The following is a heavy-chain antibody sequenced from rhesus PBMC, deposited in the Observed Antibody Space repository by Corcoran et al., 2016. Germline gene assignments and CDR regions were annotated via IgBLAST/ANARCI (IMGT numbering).Heavy chain of an antibody. Sequence: EVQLVQSGAEVKRPGESLKISCKTSGYSFTSYWISWVRQMPGKGLEWMGAIDPSDSDTRYSPSFQGQVTISADKSISTGYLQWSSLKASDTATYYCAKESIAAAAYYYGLDSWGQGVVVTVSS. CDR2: IDPSDSDT. CDR3: AKESIAAAAYYYGLDS. D-gene: IGHD6-25*01. V-gene: IGHV5-2*01. CDR1: GYSFTSYW. J-gene: IGHJ6*01.